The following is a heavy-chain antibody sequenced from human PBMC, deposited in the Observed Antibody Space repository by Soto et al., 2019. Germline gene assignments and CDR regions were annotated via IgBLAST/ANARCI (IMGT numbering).Heavy chain of an antibody. D-gene: IGHD3-22*01. J-gene: IGHJ5*02. CDR3: ARDFDSSGSWFDP. Sequence: SETLSLTCTVSGVSISSGDYYWSWIRQPPGKGLEWIGYIYYSGSTYYNPSLKSRVTISVDTSKNQFSLKLSSVTAADAAVYYCARDFDSSGSWFDPWGQGTLVTVSS. CDR1: GVSISSGDYY. V-gene: IGHV4-30-4*01. CDR2: IYYSGST.